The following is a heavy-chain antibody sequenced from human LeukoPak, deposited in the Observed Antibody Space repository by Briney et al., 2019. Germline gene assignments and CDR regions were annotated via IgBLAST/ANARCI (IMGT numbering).Heavy chain of an antibody. CDR3: ARDRRATIRNQYLGNFDY. CDR1: GYTFTSYY. J-gene: IGHJ4*02. D-gene: IGHD5-24*01. CDR2: INPSGGST. Sequence: ASVKVSCKASGYTFTSYYMHWVRQAPGQGLEWMGIINPSGGSTSYAQKFQGKVTMTRDTSTSTVYMELSNLRSEDTAVYYCARDRRATIRNQYLGNFDYWGQGTLVTVSS. V-gene: IGHV1-46*01.